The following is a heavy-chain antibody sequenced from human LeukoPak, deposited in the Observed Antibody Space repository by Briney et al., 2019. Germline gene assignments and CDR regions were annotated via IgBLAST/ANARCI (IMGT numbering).Heavy chain of an antibody. V-gene: IGHV3-15*01. J-gene: IGHJ4*02. Sequence: GGSLRLSCAASGFTFSSYAMHWVRQAPGKGLEWVGRIKSKTDGGTTDYAAPVKGRFTISRDDSKNTLYLQMNSLKTEDTAVYYCTAGTGRTDFDYWGQGTLVTVSS. CDR3: TAGTGRTDFDY. CDR2: IKSKTDGGTT. D-gene: IGHD6-13*01. CDR1: GFTFSSYA.